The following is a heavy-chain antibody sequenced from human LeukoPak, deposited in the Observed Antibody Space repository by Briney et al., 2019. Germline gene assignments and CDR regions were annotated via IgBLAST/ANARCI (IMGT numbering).Heavy chain of an antibody. CDR2: ISGSGGST. CDR3: AKDQGQIWFGELALFDY. Sequence: PGGSLRPSCAASGFTFSSYAMSWVRQAPGKGLEWVSAISGSGGSTYYADSVKGRFTISRDNSKNTLYLQMNSLRAEDTAVYYCAKDQGQIWFGELALFDYWGQGTLVTVSS. D-gene: IGHD3-10*01. CDR1: GFTFSSYA. V-gene: IGHV3-23*01. J-gene: IGHJ4*02.